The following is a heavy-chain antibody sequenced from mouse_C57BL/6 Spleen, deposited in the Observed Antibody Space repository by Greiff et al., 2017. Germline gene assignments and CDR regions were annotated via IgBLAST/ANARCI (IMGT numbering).Heavy chain of an antibody. CDR2: ISSGSSTI. Sequence: EVMLVESGGGLVKPGGSLKLSCAASGFTFSDYGMHWVRQAPEKGLEWVAYISSGSSTIYYADTVKGRFTISRDNAKNTLFLQMTSLRSEDTAMYYCARMGYWDYAMDYWGQGTSDTVSS. CDR3: ARMGYWDYAMDY. D-gene: IGHD4-1*01. CDR1: GFTFSDYG. V-gene: IGHV5-17*01. J-gene: IGHJ4*01.